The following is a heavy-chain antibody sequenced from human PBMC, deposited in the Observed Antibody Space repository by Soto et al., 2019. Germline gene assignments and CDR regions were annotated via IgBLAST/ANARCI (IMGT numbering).Heavy chain of an antibody. Sequence: QVTLKESGPVLVKPTETLTLTCTVSGFLLSNARLGMSWIRQPPGKALEWLAHIFSNDEKSYSTSLKSRLTISKDTSKSQVVLTMTNMDPVDTGTYYCARIRAVATRRHNSGIDYWGQGSLVTVSS. CDR2: IFSNDEK. CDR3: ARIRAVATRRHNSGIDY. CDR1: GFLLSNARLG. D-gene: IGHD5-12*01. V-gene: IGHV2-26*01. J-gene: IGHJ4*02.